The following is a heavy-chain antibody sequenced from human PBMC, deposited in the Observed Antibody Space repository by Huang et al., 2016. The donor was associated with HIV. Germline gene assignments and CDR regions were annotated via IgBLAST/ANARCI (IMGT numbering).Heavy chain of an antibody. CDR3: ARGFQAKPGDY. CDR2: INLDGSAR. J-gene: IGHJ4*02. Sequence: EVHLVESGGGLVRPGRSLRLSCAASGFTFRSYWMNWVRQAPGRGLDWVANINLDGSARFYVDSVRGRFTISSDNANNSVSLQLNSLKAEDTGVYYCARGFQAKPGDYWGQGTLVTVSS. V-gene: IGHV3-7*01. CDR1: GFTFRSYW.